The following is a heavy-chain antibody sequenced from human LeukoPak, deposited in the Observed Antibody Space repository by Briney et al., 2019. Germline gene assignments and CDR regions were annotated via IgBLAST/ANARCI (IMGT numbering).Heavy chain of an antibody. Sequence: SETLSLTCTVSGGSISSYYWSWIRQPPGKGLEWIGYIYYSGSTNYNPSLKSRVTISVDTSKNQFSLKLSSVTAADTAVYYCARDRCSSTSCYFGYYYYMDVWGKGTTVTVSS. CDR3: ARDRCSSTSCYFGYYYYMDV. J-gene: IGHJ6*03. CDR2: IYYSGST. V-gene: IGHV4-59*12. CDR1: GGSISSYY. D-gene: IGHD2-2*01.